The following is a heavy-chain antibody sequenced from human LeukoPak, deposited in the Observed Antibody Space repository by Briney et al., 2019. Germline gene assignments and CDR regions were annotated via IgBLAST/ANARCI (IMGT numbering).Heavy chain of an antibody. J-gene: IGHJ3*01. Sequence: GGSLRLSCAASGLTVSSNYMTWVRQAPGKGLEWVSVIYSGDSTHYADSVKGRFTISRDNSKNTLYLQMNSLRPEDTAVYYCARCTASCYANAFDVWGQGTLLTVSS. D-gene: IGHD2-2*01. CDR3: ARCTASCYANAFDV. V-gene: IGHV3-66*01. CDR2: IYSGDST. CDR1: GLTVSSNY.